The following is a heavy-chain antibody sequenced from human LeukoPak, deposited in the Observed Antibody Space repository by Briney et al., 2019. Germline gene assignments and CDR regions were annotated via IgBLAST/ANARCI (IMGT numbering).Heavy chain of an antibody. J-gene: IGHJ5*02. D-gene: IGHD4-17*01. CDR3: ARALTTDHSGRWFDP. CDR1: GFIFSHYW. V-gene: IGHV3-7*01. Sequence: PGGSLRLSCEGSGFIFSHYWMSWLRQAPGKEPEWVAIIKLFGDEQYYGDSVKGRFIISRDNARNLLYLRMHSLRADDTAMYYCARALTTDHSGRWFDPWGQGTLVTVSS. CDR2: IKLFGDEQ.